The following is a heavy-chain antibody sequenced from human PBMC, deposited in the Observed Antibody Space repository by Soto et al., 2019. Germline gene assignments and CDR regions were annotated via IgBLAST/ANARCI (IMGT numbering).Heavy chain of an antibody. Sequence: SETLSLTCTVSGGSISSHYWSWIRHSPGKGLEWIGYIYYSGSTNYNPSLQSRVTISVDKSKNQFSLKLSSVTAADTAVYYCARAHYGDYGYGMDVWGQGTTVTVSS. V-gene: IGHV4-59*08. CDR2: IYYSGST. CDR3: ARAHYGDYGYGMDV. J-gene: IGHJ6*02. CDR1: GGSISSHY. D-gene: IGHD4-17*01.